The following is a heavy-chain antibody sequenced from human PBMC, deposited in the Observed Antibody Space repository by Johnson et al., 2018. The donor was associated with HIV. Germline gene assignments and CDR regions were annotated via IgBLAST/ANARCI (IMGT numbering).Heavy chain of an antibody. D-gene: IGHD3-10*01. Sequence: MLLVESGGGLVQPGGSLRLSCAASGFTFSSYWMSWVRQAPGKGLEWVANIKQDGSEKYYADSVKGRFTISRDNAKNSLYLQMNSLRAGDTAVYYCAKETAYYYGSGSYYIDAFDIWGQGTMVTVSS. J-gene: IGHJ3*02. CDR3: AKETAYYYGSGSYYIDAFDI. CDR1: GFTFSSYW. CDR2: IKQDGSEK. V-gene: IGHV3-7*05.